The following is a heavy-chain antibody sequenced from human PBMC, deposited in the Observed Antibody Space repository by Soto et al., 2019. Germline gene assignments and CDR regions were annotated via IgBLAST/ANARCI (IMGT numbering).Heavy chain of an antibody. D-gene: IGHD1-26*01. CDR1: GYTFINYG. CDR2: LIAYNGDT. CDR3: ARWSAIVGGAEALDV. J-gene: IGHJ3*01. Sequence: VQLVQSGAAVKKTGASVRVSCKTSGYTFINYGITWVRQAPGPGLEWMGWLIAYNGDTSSSEKLQDRFTMTTDTSTNTVYMDLRSLTSDDTAVYSCARWSAIVGGAEALDVVGQWTMVIVSS. V-gene: IGHV1-18*01.